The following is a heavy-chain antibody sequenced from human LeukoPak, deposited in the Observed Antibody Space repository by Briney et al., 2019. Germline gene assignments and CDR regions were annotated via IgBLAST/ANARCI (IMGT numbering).Heavy chain of an antibody. V-gene: IGHV3-30*04. J-gene: IGHJ4*02. CDR3: ARAISYCTTTSCCYYFDY. CDR2: TSHDGRNK. D-gene: IGHD2-2*01. CDR1: GFTFNSYS. Sequence: GGSLRLSCAASGFTFNSYSIHWVRQAPGKGLEWVAFTSHDGRNKEYADSVKGRFTISRDNPKNTLYLQINSLRAEDTAIYYCARAISYCTTTSCCYYFDYWGQGTLVTVSS.